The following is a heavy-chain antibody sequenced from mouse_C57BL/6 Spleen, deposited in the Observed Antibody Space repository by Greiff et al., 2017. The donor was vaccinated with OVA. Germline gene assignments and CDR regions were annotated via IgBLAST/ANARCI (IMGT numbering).Heavy chain of an antibody. J-gene: IGHJ2*01. Sequence: EVKLMESEGGLVQPGSSMKLSCTASGFTFSDYYMAWVRQVPEKGLEWVANINYDGSSTYYLDSLKSRFIISRDNAKNILYLQMSSLKSEDTATYYCAREQLTGYDYWGQGTTLTVSS. CDR1: GFTFSDYY. V-gene: IGHV5-16*01. CDR3: AREQLTGYDY. CDR2: INYDGSST. D-gene: IGHD4-1*01.